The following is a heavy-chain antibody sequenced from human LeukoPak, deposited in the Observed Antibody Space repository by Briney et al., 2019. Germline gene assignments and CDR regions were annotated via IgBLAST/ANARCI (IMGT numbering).Heavy chain of an antibody. CDR1: GGSISSSSYY. D-gene: IGHD2-15*01. CDR3: ARYRDSGGRLAFDI. J-gene: IGHJ3*02. V-gene: IGHV4-39*07. CDR2: IYYSGST. Sequence: SETLSLTCTVSGGSISSSSYYWGWIRQPPGKGLEWIGSIYYSGSTYYNPSLKSRVTISVDTSKNQFSLKLSSVTAADTAVYYCARYRDSGGRLAFDIWGQGTMVTISS.